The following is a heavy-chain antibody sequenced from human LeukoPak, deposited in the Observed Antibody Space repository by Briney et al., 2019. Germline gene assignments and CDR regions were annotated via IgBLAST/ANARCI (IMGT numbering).Heavy chain of an antibody. D-gene: IGHD2/OR15-2a*01. CDR1: GFTFSSYA. CDR2: INSSRSYI. CDR3: ASDYQYGYSTNWYHLAQIDY. J-gene: IGHJ4*02. Sequence: PGGSLRLSCAASGFTFSSYAMSWVRQAPGKGLEWVSSINSSRSYIFYADSVKGRFTVSRDNAKNSLYLQMNSLRAEDTAIYYCASDYQYGYSTNWYHLAQIDYWGQGTLVTVSS. V-gene: IGHV3-21*01.